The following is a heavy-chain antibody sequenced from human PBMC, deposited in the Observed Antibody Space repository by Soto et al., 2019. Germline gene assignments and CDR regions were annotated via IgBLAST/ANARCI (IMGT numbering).Heavy chain of an antibody. CDR2: IYYSGST. CDR1: GGSISSGDYY. Sequence: SETLSLTCTVSGGSISSGDYYWSWIRQPPGKGLEWIGYIYYSGSTYYNPSLKSRVTITVDTSKNQFSLKLSSVTAADTAVYYCARWVHRGYSYGYGGNWFDPWGQGTLVTVSS. V-gene: IGHV4-30-4*01. J-gene: IGHJ5*02. D-gene: IGHD5-18*01. CDR3: ARWVHRGYSYGYGGNWFDP.